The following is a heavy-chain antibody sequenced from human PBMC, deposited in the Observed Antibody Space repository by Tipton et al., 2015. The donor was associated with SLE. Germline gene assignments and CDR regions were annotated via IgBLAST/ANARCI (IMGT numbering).Heavy chain of an antibody. Sequence: GLVKPSETLSLTCSVSGDSITSYYWSWFRHSTGRGLEWIGRVYSSGSANYNPALISRVSMSVDISKNQFFLTLRSVTAADTAVYFCARGDVDWGQGTLVTVSS. J-gene: IGHJ4*02. CDR2: VYSSGSA. D-gene: IGHD5-24*01. CDR1: GDSITSYY. V-gene: IGHV4-4*07. CDR3: ARGDVD.